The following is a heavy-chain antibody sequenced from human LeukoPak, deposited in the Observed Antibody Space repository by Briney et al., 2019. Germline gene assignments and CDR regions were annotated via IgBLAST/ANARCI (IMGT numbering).Heavy chain of an antibody. V-gene: IGHV4-59*01. J-gene: IGHJ4*02. Sequence: PSETLSLTCTVSGGSISSYYWNWIRQPPGKGLEWIGYIYYSGSTAYNPSLKSRVTISVDTSKHQFALKLSPVTAADTAGYYCACFIGNLGHFSYWGQGTLVSVSS. CDR3: ACFIGNLGHFSY. CDR2: IYYSGST. CDR1: GGSISSYY. D-gene: IGHD1-7*01.